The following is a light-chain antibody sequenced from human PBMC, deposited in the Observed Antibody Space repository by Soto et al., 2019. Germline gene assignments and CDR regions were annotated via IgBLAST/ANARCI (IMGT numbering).Light chain of an antibody. CDR2: DAY. CDR1: QDITNY. Sequence: DIQMTQSPSSLSASVGDRVTITCQASQDITNYLNWYQQEPGKPPKLLINDAYNLETGVPSRFSGSGSGTHFSFTINSLQPEDFATYYCQQYDDLPITFGLGTRLEIK. CDR3: QQYDDLPIT. J-gene: IGKJ5*01. V-gene: IGKV1-33*01.